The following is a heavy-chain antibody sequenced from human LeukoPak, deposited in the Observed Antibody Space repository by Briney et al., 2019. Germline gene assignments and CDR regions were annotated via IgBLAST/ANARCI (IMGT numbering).Heavy chain of an antibody. CDR3: ARAPLGGSGSYPLDY. CDR2: IKQDGSEK. Sequence: GGSLRLSCAASGFTFSTSWMSWVRQAPGKGLEWVANIKQDGSEKYYVDSVKGRFTIPRDNAKNSLYLQMNSLRAEDTAVYYCARAPLGGSGSYPLDYWGQGTLVTVSS. J-gene: IGHJ4*02. D-gene: IGHD3-10*01. CDR1: GFTFSTSW. V-gene: IGHV3-7*01.